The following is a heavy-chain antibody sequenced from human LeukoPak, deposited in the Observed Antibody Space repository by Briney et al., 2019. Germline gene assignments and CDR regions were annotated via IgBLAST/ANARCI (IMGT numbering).Heavy chain of an antibody. Sequence: ASVKVSCKASGYTFTSYGISWVRQAPGQGLEWMGWISAYNGNTNYAQKLQGRVTMTTDTSTSTAYMELRSLRSDDTAVYYCARGWDYGDYVGYFDYWGQGTLVAVSS. V-gene: IGHV1-18*01. D-gene: IGHD4-17*01. CDR3: ARGWDYGDYVGYFDY. J-gene: IGHJ4*02. CDR1: GYTFTSYG. CDR2: ISAYNGNT.